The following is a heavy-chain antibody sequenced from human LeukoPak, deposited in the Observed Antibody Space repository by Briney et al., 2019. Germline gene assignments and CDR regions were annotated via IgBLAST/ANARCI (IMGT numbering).Heavy chain of an antibody. CDR3: ARATYGSGSYWNY. Sequence: ASVKVSCKASGYTFINYGINWVRQAPGQGLEWMGWINPNSGGTNYAQKFQGRVTMTRDTSISTAYMELSRLRSDDTAVYYCARATYGSGSYWNYWGQGTLVTVSS. V-gene: IGHV1-2*02. CDR1: GYTFINYG. D-gene: IGHD3-10*01. J-gene: IGHJ4*02. CDR2: INPNSGGT.